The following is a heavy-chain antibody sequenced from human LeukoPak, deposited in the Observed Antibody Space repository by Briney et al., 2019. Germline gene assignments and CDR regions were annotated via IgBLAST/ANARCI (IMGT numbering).Heavy chain of an antibody. V-gene: IGHV4-59*01. Sequence: SETLSLTCTVAGGSISSYYWSWIRQPPGKGLEWIGYIYYSGSTNYNPSLKSRVTISVDTSKNQFSLKLSSVTAADTAVYYCASQWEDAFDIWGQGTMVTVSS. CDR2: IYYSGST. CDR1: GGSISSYY. CDR3: ASQWEDAFDI. J-gene: IGHJ3*02. D-gene: IGHD1-26*01.